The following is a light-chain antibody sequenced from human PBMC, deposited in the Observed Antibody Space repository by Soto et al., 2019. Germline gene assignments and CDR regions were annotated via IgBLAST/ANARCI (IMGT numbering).Light chain of an antibody. V-gene: IGKV3-15*01. Sequence: EIVLTHSPVTLSLSPGERSTLSCVASQSVSSSYLAWYQQKPGQAPRLLIYAASTRATGIPARFSGSGSGTEFTLTISSLQSEDFAVYFCQQYNNWPFSFGQGTRLEI. CDR1: QSVSSSY. J-gene: IGKJ5*01. CDR3: QQYNNWPFS. CDR2: AAS.